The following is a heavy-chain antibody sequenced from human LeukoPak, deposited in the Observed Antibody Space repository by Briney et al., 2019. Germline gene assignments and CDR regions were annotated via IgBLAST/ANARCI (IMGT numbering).Heavy chain of an antibody. D-gene: IGHD6-6*01. V-gene: IGHV1-18*01. J-gene: IGHJ4*02. CDR3: ARTAARRFDY. Sequence: ASVKVSCKASVYTFTSYGISWVRQAPGQGLEWMGWISAYNGSTNYAQKLQDRVTMTTDTATSTAYMDLRSLRSDDTAVYYCARTAARRFDYWGQGTLVTVSS. CDR2: ISAYNGST. CDR1: VYTFTSYG.